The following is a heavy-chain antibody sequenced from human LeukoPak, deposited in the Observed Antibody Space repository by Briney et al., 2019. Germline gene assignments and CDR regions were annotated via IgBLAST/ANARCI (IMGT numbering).Heavy chain of an antibody. V-gene: IGHV4-34*01. CDR3: ARGRHTAMVPFDY. CDR2: INHSGST. Sequence: PSETLSLICAVYGGSFSGYYWSWIRQPPGKGLEWIGEINHSGSTNYNPSLKSRVTTSVDTSKNQFSLKLSSVTAADTAVFYCARGRHTAMVPFDYWGQGTLVTVSS. D-gene: IGHD5-18*01. J-gene: IGHJ4*02. CDR1: GGSFSGYY.